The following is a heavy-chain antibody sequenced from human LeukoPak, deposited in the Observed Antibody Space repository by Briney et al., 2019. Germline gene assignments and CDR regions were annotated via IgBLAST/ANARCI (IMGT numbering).Heavy chain of an antibody. Sequence: GASVKVSCKASGYTFTSYGISWVRQAPGQGLEWMGWISAYNGNTNYAQKLQGRVTMTTDTSTSTAYMELRSLRSDDTAVYYCARECLKSGGSCLGWFDPWGQGTLVTVSS. CDR2: ISAYNGNT. CDR3: ARECLKSGGSCLGWFDP. D-gene: IGHD2-15*01. J-gene: IGHJ5*02. CDR1: GYTFTSYG. V-gene: IGHV1-18*01.